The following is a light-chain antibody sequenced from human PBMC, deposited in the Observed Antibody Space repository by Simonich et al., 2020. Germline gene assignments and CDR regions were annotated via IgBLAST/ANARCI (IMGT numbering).Light chain of an antibody. V-gene: IGKV1-NL1*01. CDR1: QGISNS. Sequence: DIQMTQSPSSLSASVGDRVPITCRASQGISNSLAWYQQKPGKAPKLLLYAASRLESGVPSRFSGSGSGTDYTLTISSLQPEDFATYYCQQYYSTPYTFGQETKLEIK. CDR2: AAS. CDR3: QQYYSTPYT. J-gene: IGKJ2*01.